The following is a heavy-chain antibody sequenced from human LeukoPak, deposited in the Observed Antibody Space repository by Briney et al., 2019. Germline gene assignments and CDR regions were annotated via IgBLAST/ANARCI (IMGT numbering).Heavy chain of an antibody. CDR3: TRDVREAYDI. J-gene: IGHJ3*02. D-gene: IGHD3-16*01. CDR1: GFRFGGFW. V-gene: IGHV3-7*01. CDR2: MNPDGSQK. Sequence: PGGSLRLSCEASGFRFGGFWMNWVRQAPGKGSERVANMNPDGSQKLYVDSVKGRFTISRDNAKNSLYLQMNSLRVEDTAVYYCTRDVREAYDIWGHGTMVTVSS.